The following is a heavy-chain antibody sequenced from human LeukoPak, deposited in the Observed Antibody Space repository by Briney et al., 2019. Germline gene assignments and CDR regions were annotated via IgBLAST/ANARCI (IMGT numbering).Heavy chain of an antibody. V-gene: IGHV4-4*07. CDR3: ASSGLTSVAFDY. D-gene: IGHD6-19*01. Sequence: SETLSLTGTVSGGSIISYYWSWIRQPAGKGLEWIGRIYSSGSTNYNPSLKSRVTMSVDTSKNQFSLKLRSVTAADTAVYYCASSGLTSVAFDYWGQGTLVTVSS. J-gene: IGHJ4*02. CDR1: GGSIISYY. CDR2: IYSSGST.